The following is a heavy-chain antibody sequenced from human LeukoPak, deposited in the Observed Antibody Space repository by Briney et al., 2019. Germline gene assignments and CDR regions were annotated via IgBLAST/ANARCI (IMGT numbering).Heavy chain of an antibody. D-gene: IGHD3-22*01. J-gene: IGHJ4*02. CDR1: GFTFSSYA. V-gene: IGHV3-30-3*01. CDR2: ISYDGSNK. CDR3: ARDKSWYYDSSGYHSQYYFDY. Sequence: GGSPRLSCAASGFTFSSYAMHWVRQAPGKGLEWVAVISYDGSNKYYADSVKGRFTISRDNSKNTLYLQMNSLRAEDTAVYYCARDKSWYYDSSGYHSQYYFDYWGQGTLVTVSS.